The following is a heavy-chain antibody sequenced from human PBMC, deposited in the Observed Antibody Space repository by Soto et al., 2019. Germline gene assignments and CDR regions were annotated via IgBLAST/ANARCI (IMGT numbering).Heavy chain of an antibody. V-gene: IGHV3-30*18. CDR2: ISYDGSNK. D-gene: IGHD4-17*01. J-gene: IGHJ6*02. CDR3: AKNGLGDYGPSYYCYGMDV. Sequence: QVQVVESGGGVVQPGRSLRLSCAASGFTFSSYGMHWVRQAPGKGLEWVAVISYDGSNKYYADSVKGRFTISRDNSTNTLYLQMNSLRAEDTAVYYCAKNGLGDYGPSYYCYGMDVWGQGTTVTVSS. CDR1: GFTFSSYG.